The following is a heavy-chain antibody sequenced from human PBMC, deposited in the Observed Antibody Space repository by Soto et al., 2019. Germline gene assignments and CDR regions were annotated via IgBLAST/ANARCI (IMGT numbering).Heavy chain of an antibody. V-gene: IGHV4-39*01. D-gene: IGHD3-16*01. CDR3: ASLITDYYYGMDV. Sequence: SETLSLTCTVSGGSISSSSYYWGWIRQPPGKGLEWIGSIYYSGSTYYNPSLKSRVTISVDTSKNQFSLKLSSVTAADTAVYYCASLITDYYYGMDVWGQGTTVTVS. CDR2: IYYSGST. CDR1: GGSISSSSYY. J-gene: IGHJ6*02.